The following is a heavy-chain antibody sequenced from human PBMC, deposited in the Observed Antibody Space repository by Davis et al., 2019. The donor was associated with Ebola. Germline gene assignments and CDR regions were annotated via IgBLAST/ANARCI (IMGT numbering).Heavy chain of an antibody. J-gene: IGHJ6*02. CDR3: ARRTSSYGYWYYYGMDV. D-gene: IGHD5-18*01. Sequence: ASVKVSCKASGGTFSSYAISWVRQAPGQGLEWMGWINPNSGGTNYAQKFQGRVTMTRDTSISTAYMELSSLRSEDTAVYYCARRTSSYGYWYYYGMDVWGQGTTVTVSS. CDR1: GGTFSSYA. V-gene: IGHV1-2*02. CDR2: INPNSGGT.